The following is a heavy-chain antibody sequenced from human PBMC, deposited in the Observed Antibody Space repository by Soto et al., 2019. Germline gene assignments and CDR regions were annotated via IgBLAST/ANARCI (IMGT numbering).Heavy chain of an antibody. J-gene: IGHJ4*02. D-gene: IGHD3-10*01. Sequence: QVQLVESGGGVVQPGRSLRVSCAASGFTFSNYIMHWVRQAPGKGLEWVAMILHDGNNKYYADSVKGRFTISRDNSKNTLYLQMNSLRTEDTAIYYCARDDEDGSYCDLGYWGQGTLVTVSS. CDR1: GFTFSNYI. V-gene: IGHV3-30-3*01. CDR3: ARDDEDGSYCDLGY. CDR2: ILHDGNNK.